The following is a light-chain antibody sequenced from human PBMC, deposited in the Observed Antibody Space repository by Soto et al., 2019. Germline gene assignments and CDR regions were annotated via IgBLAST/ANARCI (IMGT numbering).Light chain of an antibody. Sequence: QSLLTQPASVSGSPGQSITISCTGTSSDVGGYNYVSWYQQHPGKAPKLMIYEVSNRPSGVSNRFSGSKSGNTASLTISGLQAEDEADYYCSSYTSSSTQVFGGGTQLTGL. CDR3: SSYTSSSTQV. V-gene: IGLV2-14*01. CDR1: SSDVGGYNY. CDR2: EVS. J-gene: IGLJ3*02.